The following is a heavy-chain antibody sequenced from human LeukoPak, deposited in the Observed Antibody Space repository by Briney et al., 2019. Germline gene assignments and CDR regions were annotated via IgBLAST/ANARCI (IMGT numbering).Heavy chain of an antibody. V-gene: IGHV3-7*05. CDR1: GFTFSSSW. CDR3: AREAGIPPSTQQWPTSVDY. D-gene: IGHD5-18*01. J-gene: IGHJ4*02. Sequence: PVGSLRLSCVASGFTFSSSWMSWVRQAPGKGLEWVSNIKQDGSEKYCVDSVKGRFTISRDNAKNSLYLQMNGLRAGDTAVYCCAREAGIPPSTQQWPTSVDYWGQGTLVTVSS. CDR2: IKQDGSEK.